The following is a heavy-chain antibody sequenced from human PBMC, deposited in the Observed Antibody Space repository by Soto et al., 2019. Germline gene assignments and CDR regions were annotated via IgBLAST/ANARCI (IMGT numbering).Heavy chain of an antibody. CDR1: GFTFSSYS. D-gene: IGHD2-2*02. J-gene: IGHJ6*02. CDR2: ISSSSSYI. CDR3: AREGGYCSSTSCYNSYGMDV. V-gene: IGHV3-21*01. Sequence: EVQLVESGGGLVKPGGSLRLSCAASGFTFSSYSMNWVRQAPGKGLEWVSSISSSSSYIYYADSVKGRFTISRDNAKNSLCLQMNSLRAEDTAVYYCAREGGYCSSTSCYNSYGMDVWGQGTTVTVSS.